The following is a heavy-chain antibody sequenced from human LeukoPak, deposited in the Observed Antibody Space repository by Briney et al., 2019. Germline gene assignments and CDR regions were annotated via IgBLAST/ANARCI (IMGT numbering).Heavy chain of an antibody. CDR3: ARERGALSFDY. Sequence: SETLSLTCTVSGGSITSYYWSWIRQPPGKGLEWIGYIYYSGSTNYNPSLKSRVTISVDTSKNQFSLKLSSVTAADTAVYYCARERGALSFDYWGQATLVTVSS. V-gene: IGHV4-59*01. D-gene: IGHD5-12*01. CDR1: GGSITSYY. CDR2: IYYSGST. J-gene: IGHJ4*02.